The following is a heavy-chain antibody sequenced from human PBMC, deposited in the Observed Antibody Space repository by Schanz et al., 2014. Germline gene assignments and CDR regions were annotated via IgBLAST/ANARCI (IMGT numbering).Heavy chain of an antibody. J-gene: IGHJ3*01. CDR2: IKSKVDGGTT. V-gene: IGHV3-15*01. Sequence: VQLVESGGGVVQPGRSLRLSCAASGFNFSNYDIHWVRQAPGKGLEWVGRIKSKVDGGTTDNAAPVQGRFTISRDDSKNTLHLQMNSLKTEDTAVYYCSTDLTAVDYDAIGLWGQGTMVTVSS. D-gene: IGHD4-17*01. CDR1: GFNFSNYD. CDR3: STDLTAVDYDAIGL.